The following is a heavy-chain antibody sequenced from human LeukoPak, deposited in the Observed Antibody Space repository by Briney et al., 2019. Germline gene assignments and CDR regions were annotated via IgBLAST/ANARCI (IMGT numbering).Heavy chain of an antibody. CDR2: ISSSSSYI. J-gene: IGHJ4*02. Sequence: PGGSLRLSCAASGLTFSSYEMNWVRQAPGKGLEWVSSISSSSSYIYYADSVKGRFTISRDNAKNSLYLQMNSLRAEDTAVYYCARSGGGGSYYDFDYWGQGTLVTVSS. CDR1: GLTFSSYE. V-gene: IGHV3-21*01. D-gene: IGHD1-26*01. CDR3: ARSGGGGSYYDFDY.